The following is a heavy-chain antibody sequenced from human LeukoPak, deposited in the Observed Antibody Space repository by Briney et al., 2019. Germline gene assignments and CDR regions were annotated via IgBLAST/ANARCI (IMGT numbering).Heavy chain of an antibody. Sequence: PGGSLRLSCAASGFTFSSYGMHWVRQAPGKGLEWVAFIRYDGSNKYYADSVKGRFTISRDNSKNTLYLQMNSLRAEDTAVYYCAKDRGYGDYYYFDYWGQGTLVTVSS. CDR2: IRYDGSNK. CDR1: GFTFSSYG. V-gene: IGHV3-30*02. J-gene: IGHJ4*02. CDR3: AKDRGYGDYYYFDY. D-gene: IGHD4-17*01.